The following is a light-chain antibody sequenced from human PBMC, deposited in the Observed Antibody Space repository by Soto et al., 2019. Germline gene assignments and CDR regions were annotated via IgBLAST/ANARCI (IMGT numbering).Light chain of an antibody. Sequence: QSALTQPASVSGSPGQSITISCTGTSSDVGSYNLVSWYQQYPGKAPKLMIYEVSKWPSGVSNRFSGSKSGNTASLTISGLQAEDEADYYCHSYDSSLSGSVFGGGTKLTVL. CDR3: HSYDSSLSGSV. V-gene: IGLV2-23*02. CDR1: SSDVGSYNL. J-gene: IGLJ3*02. CDR2: EVS.